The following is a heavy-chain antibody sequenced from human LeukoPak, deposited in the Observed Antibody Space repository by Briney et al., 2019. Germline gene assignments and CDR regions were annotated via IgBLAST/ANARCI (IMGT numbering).Heavy chain of an antibody. J-gene: IGHJ4*02. V-gene: IGHV1-58*01. CDR2: IVVGSGNT. CDR1: GFTFTSSA. Sequence: GASVKVSCKASGFTFTSSAVQWVRQARGQRLEWIGWIVVGSGNTNYAQKFQERVTITRDMSTSTAYMELSSLRSEDTAVYYCARVLDYYDSSGYGSWGQGTLVTVSS. D-gene: IGHD3-22*01. CDR3: ARVLDYYDSSGYGS.